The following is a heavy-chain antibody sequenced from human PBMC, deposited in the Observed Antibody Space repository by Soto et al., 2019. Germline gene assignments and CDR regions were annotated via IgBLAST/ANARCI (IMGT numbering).Heavy chain of an antibody. V-gene: IGHV4-59*01. Sequence: LSLPCTVSGGSISSYYWSWIRQPPGKGLEWIGYIYYSGSTNYNPSLKSRVTISVDTSKNQFSLKLSSVTAADTAVYYCARDPGYSYGSEFYYYGMDVWGQGTTVTVSS. D-gene: IGHD5-18*01. J-gene: IGHJ6*02. CDR3: ARDPGYSYGSEFYYYGMDV. CDR1: GGSISSYY. CDR2: IYYSGST.